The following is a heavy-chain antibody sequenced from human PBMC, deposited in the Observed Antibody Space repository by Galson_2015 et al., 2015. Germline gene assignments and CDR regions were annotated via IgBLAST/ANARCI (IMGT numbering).Heavy chain of an antibody. Sequence: SLRLSCAASGFTFSSYGMHWVRQAPGKGLEWVAVIWYDGSNKYYADSVKGRFTISRDNSKNTLYLQINSLRVEDTAVYYCARGIGYCSGGTCYPDYSGQGTLVTVSS. CDR1: GFTFSSYG. D-gene: IGHD2-15*01. J-gene: IGHJ4*02. CDR2: IWYDGSNK. CDR3: ARGIGYCSGGTCYPDY. V-gene: IGHV3-33*01.